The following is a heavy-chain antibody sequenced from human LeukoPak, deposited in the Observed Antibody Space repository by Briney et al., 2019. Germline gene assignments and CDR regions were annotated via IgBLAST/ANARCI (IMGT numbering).Heavy chain of an antibody. V-gene: IGHV4-34*01. Sequence: SETLSLTCAVYGGSFSGYYWSWIRQPPGKGLEWIGEINHSGSTNYNPSLKSRVTISVDTSKNQFSLKLSSVTAADTAVYYCARRRRYCSSTSRYFDYWGQGTLVTVSS. CDR2: INHSGST. CDR3: ARRRRYCSSTSRYFDY. CDR1: GGSFSGYY. J-gene: IGHJ4*02. D-gene: IGHD2-2*01.